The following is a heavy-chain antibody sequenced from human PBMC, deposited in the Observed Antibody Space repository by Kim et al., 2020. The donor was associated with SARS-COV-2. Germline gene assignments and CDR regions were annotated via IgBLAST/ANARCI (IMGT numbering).Heavy chain of an antibody. CDR1: GFIFSSYG. Sequence: GGSLRLSCAASGFIFSSYGMHWVRQAPGKGLEWVAVISYDGTNKYYADSVRGRFTISRDNSKNTLYLQMNSLRAEDTAVYYCAKDSDHGLTGWYDIDYWGQGTLVTVSS. V-gene: IGHV3-30*18. CDR3: AKDSDHGLTGWYDIDY. D-gene: IGHD6-19*01. CDR2: ISYDGTNK. J-gene: IGHJ4*02.